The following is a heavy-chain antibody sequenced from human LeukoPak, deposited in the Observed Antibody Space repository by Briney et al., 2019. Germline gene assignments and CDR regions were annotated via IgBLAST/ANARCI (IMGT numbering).Heavy chain of an antibody. CDR3: VRDGCSSSSCYAIQYFDY. J-gene: IGHJ4*02. Sequence: GGSLRLPCAASEFTFRTYSMNWVRQAPGKGLEWVSSITGSSSYIFYADSVKGRFTISRDNARNSLYLQMNSLRAEDTAVYYCVRDGCSSSSCYAIQYFDYWGQGALVTVSS. D-gene: IGHD2-2*01. CDR2: ITGSSSYI. V-gene: IGHV3-21*06. CDR1: EFTFRTYS.